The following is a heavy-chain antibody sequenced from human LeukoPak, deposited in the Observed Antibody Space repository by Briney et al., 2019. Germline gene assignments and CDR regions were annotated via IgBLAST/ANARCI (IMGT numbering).Heavy chain of an antibody. CDR1: GGSINNYY. D-gene: IGHD5-24*01. CDR3: AGGGAITEHAGAFDI. CDR2: FYHTGYA. Sequence: PSETLSLTCTVSGGSINNYYWSWIRQPPGQGLEWIAYFYHTGYAHYNPSLKSRVTISVDTPKKQFSLRLSSVAAADTAVYYCAGGGAITEHAGAFDIWGQGTLVTVSS. V-gene: IGHV4-59*01. J-gene: IGHJ3*02.